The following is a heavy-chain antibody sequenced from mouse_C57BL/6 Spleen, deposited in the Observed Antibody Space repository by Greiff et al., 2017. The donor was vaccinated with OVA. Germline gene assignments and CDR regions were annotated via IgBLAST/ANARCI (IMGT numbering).Heavy chain of an antibody. CDR3: ARWNDYFDY. CDR1: GYTFTSYW. V-gene: IGHV1-69*01. J-gene: IGHJ2*01. CDR2: IDPSDSYT. Sequence: QVQLQQPGAELVMPGASVKLSCKASGYTFTSYWMHWVKQRPGHGLEWIGEIDPSDSYTNYNQKFKGKSTLTVDKSSSTAYMQLSSLTSEDSAVYYCARWNDYFDYWGQGTTLTVSS.